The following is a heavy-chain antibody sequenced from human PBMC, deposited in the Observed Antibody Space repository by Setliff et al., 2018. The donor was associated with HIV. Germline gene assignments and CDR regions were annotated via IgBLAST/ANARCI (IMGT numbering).Heavy chain of an antibody. CDR2: ISGSGRST. V-gene: IGHV3-23*01. CDR1: GFTFSSYA. Sequence: GSLRLSCAASGFTFSSYAMNWVRQAPGKGLEWVSAISGSGRSTYYADSVKGRFTVSRDNSKNTLYLQMNSLRAEDTAVYYCAKDRGPEGAPYYYFGMDVWGQGTTVTVSS. CDR3: AKDRGPEGAPYYYFGMDV. J-gene: IGHJ6*02.